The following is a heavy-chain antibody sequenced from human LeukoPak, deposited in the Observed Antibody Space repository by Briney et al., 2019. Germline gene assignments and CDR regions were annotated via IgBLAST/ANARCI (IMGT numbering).Heavy chain of an antibody. D-gene: IGHD6-13*01. J-gene: IGHJ4*02. Sequence: SQTLSLTCTVSGGSINSGGYYWSWIRQHPGKGLEWIGYIYYSGSTYYNPSLKSRVTISVDTSKNQFSLKLSSVTAADTAVYYCARALAAAELDYWGQGTLVTVSS. CDR3: ARALAAAELDY. V-gene: IGHV4-31*03. CDR2: IYYSGST. CDR1: GGSINSGGYY.